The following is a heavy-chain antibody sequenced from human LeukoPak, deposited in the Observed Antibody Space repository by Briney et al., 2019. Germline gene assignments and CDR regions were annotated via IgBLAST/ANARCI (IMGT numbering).Heavy chain of an antibody. J-gene: IGHJ4*02. CDR3: ATQARGYFYY. CDR1: GSTLTLSS. V-gene: IGHV1-24*01. CDR2: FDPEDGET. Sequence: ASVTVSLTFSGSTLTLSSIHWVWHAPGTGLEWMGGFDPEDGETVYAQKFQDRVTMTEDTSTDTASMELTSLASEDTAVYYCATQARGYFYYWGQGTLVTVSS.